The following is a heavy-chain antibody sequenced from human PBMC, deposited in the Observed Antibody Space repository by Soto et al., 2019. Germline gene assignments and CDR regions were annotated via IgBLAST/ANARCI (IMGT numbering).Heavy chain of an antibody. CDR1: GFTFSNYG. V-gene: IGHV3-30*18. D-gene: IGHD2-15*01. CDR2: ISYDGITK. CDR3: AKGALVVAATVPPPSYSTDV. J-gene: IGHJ6*03. Sequence: GGSLRLSCAPSGFTFSNYGMHWVRQAPGKGLEWVAVISYDGITKYYADSVKGRFTISRDNSKNTLYLQINSLKPEDTAVYYCAKGALVVAATVPPPSYSTDVWGQGPTVTLSS.